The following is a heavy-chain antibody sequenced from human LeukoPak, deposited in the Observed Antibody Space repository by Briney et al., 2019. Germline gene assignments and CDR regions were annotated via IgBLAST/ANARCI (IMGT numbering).Heavy chain of an antibody. D-gene: IGHD4-17*01. J-gene: IGHJ4*02. Sequence: EASVKVSCKASGYTFTGYYMHWVRQAPGQGLEWMGWINPNSGGTNYAQKFQGRVTMTRDTSISTAYMELSRLRSDDTAVYYCAVHDYGDANFDYWGQGTLVAVSS. CDR1: GYTFTGYY. CDR3: AVHDYGDANFDY. CDR2: INPNSGGT. V-gene: IGHV1-2*02.